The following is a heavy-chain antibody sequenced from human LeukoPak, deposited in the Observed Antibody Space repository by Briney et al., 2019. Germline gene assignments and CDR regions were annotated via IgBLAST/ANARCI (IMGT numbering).Heavy chain of an antibody. J-gene: IGHJ6*02. D-gene: IGHD6-19*01. CDR2: ISYDGSNK. V-gene: IGHV3-30*18. CDR3: AKDSSVAAPYGMDV. Sequence: GGSLRLSCAASGFTFSSYGMHWVRQAPGKGLEWVVVISYDGSNKYYADSVKGRFTISRDNSKNTLYLQMNSLRAEDTAVYYCAKDSSVAAPYGMDVWGQGTTVTVSS. CDR1: GFTFSSYG.